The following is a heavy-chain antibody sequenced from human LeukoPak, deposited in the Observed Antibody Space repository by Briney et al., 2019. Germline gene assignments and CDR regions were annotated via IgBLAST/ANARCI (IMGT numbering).Heavy chain of an antibody. J-gene: IGHJ4*02. CDR2: VYSSGST. CDR3: ARLPYDILTYFDY. D-gene: IGHD3-9*01. V-gene: IGHV4-4*07. CDR1: GGSISSYY. Sequence: SETLSLTCTVSGGSISSYYWNWIRQPAGKGLEWIGRVYSSGSTNYNPSLKSRVTMSVDTSKNQFSLKLSSVTAADTAVYYCARLPYDILTYFDYWGQGTLVTVSS.